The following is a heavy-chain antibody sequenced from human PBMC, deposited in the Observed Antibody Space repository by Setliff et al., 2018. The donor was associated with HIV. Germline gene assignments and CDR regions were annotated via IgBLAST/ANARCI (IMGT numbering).Heavy chain of an antibody. CDR1: GSSFTTYW. CDR3: ARGRGGYFGGGRYYNLPYFDS. V-gene: IGHV5-51*01. CDR2: LYFGDSDP. J-gene: IGHJ4*02. D-gene: IGHD2-15*01. Sequence: PGESLTISCKTSGSSFTTYWVGWVRQMPGKGLEWLGILYFGDSDPKYNPSFEGQVTISADKSIKTAFLQWRSLKTSDTAIYYCARGRGGYFGGGRYYNLPYFDSWGQGTLVTVS.